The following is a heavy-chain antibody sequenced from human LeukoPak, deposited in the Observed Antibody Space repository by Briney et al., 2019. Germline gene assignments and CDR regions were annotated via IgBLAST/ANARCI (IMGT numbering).Heavy chain of an antibody. CDR2: IYYSGST. J-gene: IGHJ4*02. CDR3: ARGKRWLPYY. CDR1: GGSISSSNYY. V-gene: IGHV4-39*01. Sequence: SETLSLTCTVSGGSISSSNYYWGWIRQPPGKGLEWIGSIYYSGSTYYNPSLKSRVTISVDTSKNQFSLKLSSVTAADTAVYYCARGKRWLPYYWGQGTLVTVSS. D-gene: IGHD5-24*01.